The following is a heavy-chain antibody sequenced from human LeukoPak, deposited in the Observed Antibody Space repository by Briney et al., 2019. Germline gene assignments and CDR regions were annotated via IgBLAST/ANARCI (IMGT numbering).Heavy chain of an antibody. J-gene: IGHJ6*02. V-gene: IGHV3-30*09. D-gene: IGHD3-3*01. CDR2: ILYDGSNQ. Sequence: PGGSLRLSCAASGFNFNTYVMHWVRQAPGKGLEWVAIILYDGSNQYYGDSVKGRFVISRDDSQNTLYLQMNSLRLEDTAVYYCARVERETDYFYGMDVWGQGTTVTVSS. CDR3: ARVERETDYFYGMDV. CDR1: GFNFNTYV.